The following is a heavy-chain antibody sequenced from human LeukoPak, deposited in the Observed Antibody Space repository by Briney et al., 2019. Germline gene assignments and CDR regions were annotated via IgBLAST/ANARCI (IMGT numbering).Heavy chain of an antibody. CDR3: ARVDPDSSSTLEVFDY. V-gene: IGHV3-66*01. J-gene: IGHJ4*02. D-gene: IGHD6-6*01. CDR2: IYSGGST. Sequence: GSLRLSCEASGFTVSSNYMSWVRQAPGKGLEWVSVIYSGGSTYYADSVKGRFTISRDNSKNTLYLQMNTLRAEDTAVYYCARVDPDSSSTLEVFDYWGQGTLVTVSS. CDR1: GFTVSSNY.